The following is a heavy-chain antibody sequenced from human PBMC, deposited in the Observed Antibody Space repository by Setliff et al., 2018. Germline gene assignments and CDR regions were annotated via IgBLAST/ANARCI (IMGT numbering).Heavy chain of an antibody. CDR1: GGTFSSYA. CDR2: IIPIFGTA. D-gene: IGHD2-15*01. CDR3: ATNSGGNTIDAFDI. V-gene: IGHV1-69*06. Sequence: GASVKVSCKASGGTFSSYAISWVRQAPGQGLEWMGRIIPIFGTANYAQKFQGRVTITADKSTSTAYMELSSLRSEDTAVYYCATNSGGNTIDAFDIWGQGTMVTVSS. J-gene: IGHJ3*02.